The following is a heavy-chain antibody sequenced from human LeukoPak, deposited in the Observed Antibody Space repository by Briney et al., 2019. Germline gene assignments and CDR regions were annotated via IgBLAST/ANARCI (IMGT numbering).Heavy chain of an antibody. CDR3: ARGPHYDFWSGYYTYYYGMDV. CDR2: IWYDGSNK. J-gene: IGHJ6*02. D-gene: IGHD3-3*01. CDR1: GFTFSSYG. Sequence: GGSLRLSCAASGFTFSSYGMHWVRQAPGKGLEWVAVIWYDGSNKYYADSVKGRFTISRDNSKNTLYLQMNSLRAEDTAVYYCARGPHYDFWSGYYTYYYGMDVWGQGTTVTVSS. V-gene: IGHV3-33*01.